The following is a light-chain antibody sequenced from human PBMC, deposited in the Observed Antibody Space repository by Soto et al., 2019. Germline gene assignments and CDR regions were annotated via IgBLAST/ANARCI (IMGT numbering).Light chain of an antibody. Sequence: QSVLTQPPSASGSPGQSVTISCTGTSSDVGGYNYVPWYQQHPGKAPKLMIYEVDKRPSGVPDRFSGSKSGNTASLTVSGLQAEDEADYYCCSYAGSNNVFGTGTKVTVL. J-gene: IGLJ1*01. V-gene: IGLV2-8*01. CDR3: CSYAGSNNV. CDR1: SSDVGGYNY. CDR2: EVD.